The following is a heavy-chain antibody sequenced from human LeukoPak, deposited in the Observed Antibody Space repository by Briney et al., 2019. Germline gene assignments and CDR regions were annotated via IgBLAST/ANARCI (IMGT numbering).Heavy chain of an antibody. D-gene: IGHD3-10*02. V-gene: IGHV3-23*01. CDR1: GFTFNSNG. J-gene: IGHJ4*02. CDR2: ITGSGGAT. CDR3: AKDLSQFLVRGDFDH. Sequence: SGGSLRLSCAASGFTFNSNGMHWVRQAPGKGLEWVSGITGSGGATYYAGSVKGRFTISRDNSKNTLYLQMNSLRAEDTAVYYCAKDLSQFLVRGDFDHWGQGTLVTVSS.